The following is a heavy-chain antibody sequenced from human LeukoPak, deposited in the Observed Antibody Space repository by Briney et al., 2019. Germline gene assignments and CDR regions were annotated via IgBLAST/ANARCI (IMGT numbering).Heavy chain of an antibody. D-gene: IGHD4-17*01. J-gene: IGHJ5*02. CDR1: GGSISSYY. CDR2: IYYSGST. CDR3: ARQRTTYNWFDP. V-gene: IGHV4-59*08. Sequence: SETLSLTCTVSGGSISSYYWSWIRQPPGKGLEWIGYIYYSGSTNYNPSLKSRVTISVDTSKNQFSLKRSSVTAADTAVYYCARQRTTYNWFDPWGQGTLVTVSS.